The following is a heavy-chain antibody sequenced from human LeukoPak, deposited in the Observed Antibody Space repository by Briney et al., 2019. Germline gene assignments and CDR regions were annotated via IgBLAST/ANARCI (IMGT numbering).Heavy chain of an antibody. V-gene: IGHV5-51*01. CDR1: GYTFSSYW. CDR3: ATRRYSGTDFDY. Sequence: GESLKISCKGSGYTFSSYWIGWVRQMPGKGLEYMGIIYPGDSDTTYSPSFQGQVTISADKLTSTAYLQWGSLKASDSAMYYCATRRYSGTDFDYWGQGTLVTVAS. J-gene: IGHJ4*02. D-gene: IGHD5-12*01. CDR2: IYPGDSDT.